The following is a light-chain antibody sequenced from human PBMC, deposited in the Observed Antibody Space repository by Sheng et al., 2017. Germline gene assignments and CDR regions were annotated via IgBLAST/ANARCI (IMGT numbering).Light chain of an antibody. V-gene: IGLV3-1*01. Sequence: YELTQPPSVSVSPGQTASITCSGDKLGDKYACWYQQKPGQSPVLVIYQDSERPSGIPERFSGSNSGNTSTLTISGTQAMDEADYYCQAWDSSPVFGGGTKLTVL. CDR3: QAWDSSPV. CDR2: QDS. J-gene: IGLJ2*01. CDR1: KLGDKY.